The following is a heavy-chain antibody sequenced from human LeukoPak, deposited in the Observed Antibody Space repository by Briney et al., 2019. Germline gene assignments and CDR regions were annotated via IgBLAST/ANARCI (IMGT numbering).Heavy chain of an antibody. J-gene: IGHJ4*02. CDR1: GGTFSSYA. CDR3: ARDLAEEPYYFDY. V-gene: IGHV1-46*01. CDR2: INPSGGST. Sequence: ASVKVSCKASGGTFSSYAISWVRQAPGQGLEWMGIINPSGGSTSYAQKFQGRVTMTRDTSTSTVYMELSSLRSEDTAVYYCARDLAEEPYYFDYWGQGTLVTVSS. D-gene: IGHD1-14*01.